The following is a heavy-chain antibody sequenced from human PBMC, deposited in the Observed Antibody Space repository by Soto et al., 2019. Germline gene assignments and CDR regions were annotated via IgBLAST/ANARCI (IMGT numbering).Heavy chain of an antibody. J-gene: IGHJ4*02. Sequence: PSVKVSCKASGYTFTSYGISWVRQAPGQGLEWMGWISAYNGNTNYAQKLQGRVTMTTDTSTSTAYMELRSLRSDDTAVYYCAGDCSSTSCPYVHWGQGTLVTVSS. CDR1: GYTFTSYG. D-gene: IGHD2-2*01. V-gene: IGHV1-18*01. CDR3: AGDCSSTSCPYVH. CDR2: ISAYNGNT.